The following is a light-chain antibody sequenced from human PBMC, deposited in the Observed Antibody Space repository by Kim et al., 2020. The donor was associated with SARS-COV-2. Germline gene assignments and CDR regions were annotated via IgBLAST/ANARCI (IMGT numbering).Light chain of an antibody. CDR3: QQYDRYPYT. CDR2: DAS. Sequence: DIQMTQSPSTRSASVGDRVTITCRASQSISSWLAWYQQKSGKAPKLLIHDASSLETGVPSRFSGSGSGTDFTLTISSLQPDDFATYYCQQYDRYPYTFGQGTKLEI. CDR1: QSISSW. V-gene: IGKV1-5*01. J-gene: IGKJ2*01.